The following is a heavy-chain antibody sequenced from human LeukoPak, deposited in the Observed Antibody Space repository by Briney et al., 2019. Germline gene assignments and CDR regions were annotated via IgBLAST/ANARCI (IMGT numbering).Heavy chain of an antibody. Sequence: ASVQVSCKASGYTFTDYYMHWVRQAPGQGLEWMGCINLYGCGAHYAQRFQDWLSMTGDTSIVTAYMELSSLRSDDTAVYYCARDIWGRSNGGGNYFCMEVWGQGTTVTVSS. CDR3: ARDIWGRSNGGGNYFCMEV. D-gene: IGHD2-8*02. CDR2: INLYGCGA. CDR1: GYTFTDYY. J-gene: IGHJ6*02. V-gene: IGHV1-2*04.